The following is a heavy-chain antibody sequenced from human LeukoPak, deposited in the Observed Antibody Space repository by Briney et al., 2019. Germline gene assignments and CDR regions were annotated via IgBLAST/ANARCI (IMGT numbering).Heavy chain of an antibody. D-gene: IGHD3-3*01. V-gene: IGHV3-33*08. CDR3: ARDPRWSPAAFDI. Sequence: PGGSLRLSCAASGFTFSSYGMHWVRQAQGKGLEWVAVIWYDGSNKYYADSVKGRFTISRDNSKNTLYLQMNSLRAEDTAVYYCARDPRWSPAAFDIWGQGTMVTVSS. J-gene: IGHJ3*02. CDR1: GFTFSSYG. CDR2: IWYDGSNK.